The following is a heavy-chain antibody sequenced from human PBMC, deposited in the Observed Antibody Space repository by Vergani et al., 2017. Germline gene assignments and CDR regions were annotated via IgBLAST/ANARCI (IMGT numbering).Heavy chain of an antibody. CDR3: ARGRIVVVLAATLDYYYYYGMSV. CDR1: GGSFSGYY. D-gene: IGHD2-15*01. V-gene: IGHV4-34*01. J-gene: IGHJ6*02. Sequence: QVQLQQWGAGLLKPSETLSLTCAVYGGSFSGYYWSWIRQPPGKGLEWIGEIIHSGSTNYHPSLKSRVTISVDTSKKQFSPKMSSVTAAATAVYYCARGRIVVVLAATLDYYYYYGMSVGGQGTTVTVSS. CDR2: IIHSGST.